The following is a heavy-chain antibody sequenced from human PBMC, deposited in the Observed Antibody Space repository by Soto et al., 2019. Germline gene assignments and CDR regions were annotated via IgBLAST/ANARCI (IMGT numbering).Heavy chain of an antibody. D-gene: IGHD2-15*01. CDR3: AISKAGYCSGGSCYAFDY. V-gene: IGHV4-34*01. CDR2: INHSGST. J-gene: IGHJ4*02. Sequence: SAETLSLTCAVYGGSFSGYYWGWIRQPPGKXLEWIGEINHSGSTNYNPSLKSRVTISVDTSKNQFSLKLSSVTAADTAVYYCAISKAGYCSGGSCYAFDYWGQGTLVTVSS. CDR1: GGSFSGYY.